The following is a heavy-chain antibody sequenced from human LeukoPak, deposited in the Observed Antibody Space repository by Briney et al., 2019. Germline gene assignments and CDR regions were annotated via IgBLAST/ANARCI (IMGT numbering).Heavy chain of an antibody. CDR1: GFTFSSYA. J-gene: IGHJ3*02. Sequence: GGSLRLSCPASGFTFSSYAMHWVRQAPGKGLEWVAVISYDGSNKYYADSVKGRFTISRDNSKNTLYLQMNSLRAEDTAVYYCARERFRGGEGAFDIWGQGTMVTVSS. D-gene: IGHD3-16*01. V-gene: IGHV3-30-3*01. CDR2: ISYDGSNK. CDR3: ARERFRGGEGAFDI.